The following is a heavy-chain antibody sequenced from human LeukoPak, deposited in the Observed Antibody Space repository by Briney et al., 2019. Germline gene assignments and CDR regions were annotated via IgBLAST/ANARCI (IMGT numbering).Heavy chain of an antibody. J-gene: IGHJ4*02. D-gene: IGHD3-22*01. CDR1: GFTFSSYA. CDR3: AKVSPINPGGYLDY. V-gene: IGHV3-23*01. CDR2: ISGSGGST. Sequence: GGSLRLSCAASGFTFSSYAMSWVRQAPGKGLEWVSAISGSGGSTYYADSVKGRFTISRDNSKNTLYLQMISLRAEDTAIYYCAKVSPINPGGYLDYWGQGTLVTVSS.